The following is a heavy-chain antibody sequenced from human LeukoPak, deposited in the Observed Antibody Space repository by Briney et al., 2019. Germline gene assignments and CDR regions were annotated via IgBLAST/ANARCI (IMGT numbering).Heavy chain of an antibody. CDR1: GGSISSGGYY. V-gene: IGHV4-31*03. D-gene: IGHD2-21*01. Sequence: TSETLSLTCTVSGGSISSGGYYWTWIRQRPGTGLEWIGYIYYSGSTYYNPSLKSRVTISVDTSKNQFSLKLSSVTAADTAVYYCARGYSHLTSWGQGTLVTVSS. J-gene: IGHJ4*02. CDR2: IYYSGST. CDR3: ARGYSHLTS.